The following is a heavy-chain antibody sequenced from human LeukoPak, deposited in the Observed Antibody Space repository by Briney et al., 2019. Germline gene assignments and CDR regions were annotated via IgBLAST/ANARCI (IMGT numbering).Heavy chain of an antibody. CDR2: IYYSGST. J-gene: IGHJ4*02. Sequence: SQTLSLTCTVSGGSISSGGYYWRWIRQHPGKGLEWIGYIYYSGSTYYNPSLKSRVTISVDTSKNQFSLKLSSVTAADTAVYYCARERRDGYNSANIDYWGQGTLVTVSS. D-gene: IGHD5-24*01. V-gene: IGHV4-31*03. CDR1: GGSISSGGYY. CDR3: ARERRDGYNSANIDY.